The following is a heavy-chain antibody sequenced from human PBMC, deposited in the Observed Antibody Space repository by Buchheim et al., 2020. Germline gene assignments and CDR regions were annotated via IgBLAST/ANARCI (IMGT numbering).Heavy chain of an antibody. CDR1: GFTFSASG. V-gene: IGHV3-73*02. CDR2: IRRKGNIYAT. CDR3: TTSAVTLPFDY. Sequence: EVHLVESGGGLVQPGGSLKLSCAASGFTFSASGMHWVRQASGKGLEWVGRIRRKGNIYATSYVASVKGRFTISRDDSTHTTFLQMNGLRAEDTAVYFCTTSAVTLPFDYWGQGTL. J-gene: IGHJ4*02. D-gene: IGHD4-17*01.